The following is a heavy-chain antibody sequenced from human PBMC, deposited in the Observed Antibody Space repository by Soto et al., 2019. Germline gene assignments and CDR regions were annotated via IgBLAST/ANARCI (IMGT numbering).Heavy chain of an antibody. CDR3: ARDIVLVTSTFDY. D-gene: IGHD2-21*02. CDR1: GLTFSSYA. Sequence: GSLRLSCAASGLTFSSYAMSWVRQAPGKGLDWVSAITDTGGTTYYADSVKGRFTISRDNSKNTLYLQMNSLRAEDTAMYYCARDIVLVTSTFDYWGQGTLVTVSS. CDR2: ITDTGGTT. V-gene: IGHV3-23*01. J-gene: IGHJ4*02.